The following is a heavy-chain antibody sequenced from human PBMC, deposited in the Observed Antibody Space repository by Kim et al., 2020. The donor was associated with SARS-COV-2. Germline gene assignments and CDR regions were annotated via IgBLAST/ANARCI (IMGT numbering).Heavy chain of an antibody. Sequence: YVDSGKGRFPIYRDNAKNSLYLQLNSLGAGDTAVYYCAREGIIQLWLPLDYWGQGTLVTVSS. V-gene: IGHV3-7*03. J-gene: IGHJ4*02. D-gene: IGHD5-18*01. CDR3: AREGIIQLWLPLDY.